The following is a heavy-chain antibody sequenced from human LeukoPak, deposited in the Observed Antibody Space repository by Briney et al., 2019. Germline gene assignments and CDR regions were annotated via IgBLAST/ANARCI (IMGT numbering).Heavy chain of an antibody. J-gene: IGHJ4*02. CDR2: IYYRSKWYN. V-gene: IGHV6-1*01. CDR1: GDSVSSNSAA. CDR3: ARIPEYYYDSSGSMGS. D-gene: IGHD3-22*01. Sequence: SQTLSLTCAISGDSVSSNSAAWNWIRQSPSRGLEWLGRIYYRSKWYNDYAVSVKSRITINPDTSKNQFSLQLNSVTPEDTAVYYCARIPEYYYDSSGSMGSWGQGTLVTVSS.